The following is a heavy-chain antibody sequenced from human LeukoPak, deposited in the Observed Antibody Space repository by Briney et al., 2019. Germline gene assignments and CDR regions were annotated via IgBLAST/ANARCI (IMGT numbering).Heavy chain of an antibody. V-gene: IGHV1-46*01. CDR3: ARGVSRSGDFDY. Sequence: ASVKVSCKASGYTFTSYDINWVRQAPGQGLEWMAIINPASGSTTYAQKFQGRVTMTRDTSTSTVYMEVSSLRSEDTAVFYCARGVSRSGDFDYWGQGTLVTVSS. CDR1: GYTFTSYD. D-gene: IGHD1-26*01. CDR2: INPASGST. J-gene: IGHJ4*02.